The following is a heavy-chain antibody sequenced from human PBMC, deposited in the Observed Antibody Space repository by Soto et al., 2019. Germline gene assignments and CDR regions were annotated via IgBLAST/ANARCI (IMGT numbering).Heavy chain of an antibody. CDR1: GFTFSSYA. Sequence: QVKLVESGGGAVQPGRSLRLSCAGSGFTFSSYAMHWVRQAPGKGLEWVAVISYDGSNKYYADSVKGRFTISRDNSKNPRYLQMDSLRAEDTAVYYWARDEIRFSWAYGMDVWGQGTTVTVSS. CDR2: ISYDGSNK. J-gene: IGHJ6*02. CDR3: ARDEIRFSWAYGMDV. V-gene: IGHV3-30-3*01. D-gene: IGHD3-3*01.